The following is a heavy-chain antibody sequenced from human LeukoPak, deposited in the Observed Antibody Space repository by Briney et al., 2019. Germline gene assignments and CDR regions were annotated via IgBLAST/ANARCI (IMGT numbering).Heavy chain of an antibody. J-gene: IGHJ6*03. D-gene: IGHD1-1*01. CDR1: GYIFSDYY. CDR2: INPNSGGT. CDR3: ARVRGEYNWNDELYYYYMDV. Sequence: GASVKVSCKTSGYIFSDYYLHWVRQAPGQGLEWMGWINPNSGGTNYAQKFQGRVTMTRNTSISTAYMELSSLRSEDTAVYYCARVRGEYNWNDELYYYYMDVWGKGTTVTISS. V-gene: IGHV1-2*02.